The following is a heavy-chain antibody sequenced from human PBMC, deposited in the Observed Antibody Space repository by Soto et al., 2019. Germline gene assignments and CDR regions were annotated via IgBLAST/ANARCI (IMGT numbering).Heavy chain of an antibody. CDR2: TYYRSKWYF. Sequence: QVPLQLSGPGLVTPSQTLSLTCAISGHSFSSNSAGWNWIRQPPSRGLQWLGRTYYRSKWYFNYGVSEESRISINPVTSKNQFSRQLSSVTPDDTAVYYCARGSWDDVSGHYYMDVWGKGTTVTVSS. CDR3: ARGSWDDVSGHYYMDV. CDR1: GHSFSSNSAG. V-gene: IGHV6-1*01. J-gene: IGHJ6*03. D-gene: IGHD1-1*01.